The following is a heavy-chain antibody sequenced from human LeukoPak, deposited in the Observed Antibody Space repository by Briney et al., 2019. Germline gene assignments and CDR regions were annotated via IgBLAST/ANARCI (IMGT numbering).Heavy chain of an antibody. Sequence: GGSLRLSCAVSGFIFSRYWMTWVRQAPGKALEWVANIKEDGSEKYYVESVKGRFSISRDNAKNSLYLQMNSLRADDTAGYYCGRAMGAAGHELPVDYWGQGILVTVSS. D-gene: IGHD6-13*01. V-gene: IGHV3-7*01. CDR1: GFIFSRYW. CDR3: GRAMGAAGHELPVDY. CDR2: IKEDGSEK. J-gene: IGHJ4*02.